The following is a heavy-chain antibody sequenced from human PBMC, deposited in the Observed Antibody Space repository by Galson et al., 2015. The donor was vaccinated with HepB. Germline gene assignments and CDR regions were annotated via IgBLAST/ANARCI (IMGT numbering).Heavy chain of an antibody. CDR3: AKDKGDN. V-gene: IGHV3-7*03. CDR1: GFTFSNYW. J-gene: IGHJ4*02. CDR2: IKQNGSEK. Sequence: SLRLSCAASGFTFSNYWMGWVRQAPGKGLEWVANIKQNGSEKHYVDSVKGRFTISRDNAKNSLYLQMNSLRAEDMAVYYCAKDKGDNWGQGILVTVSS.